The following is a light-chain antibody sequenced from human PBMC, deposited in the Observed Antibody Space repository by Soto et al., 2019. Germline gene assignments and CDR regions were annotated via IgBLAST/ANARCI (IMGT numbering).Light chain of an antibody. V-gene: IGLV1-47*01. CDR3: AAWDDSLSVWV. CDR2: RNN. Sequence: QSVLTQPPSASGTPGQRVTISCSGSRSNIGGNFVYWYQQLPGTAPKLLIYRNNQRPSGVPDRFSGSKSGTSASLAISGLRSEDEADYYCAAWDDSLSVWVFGGGTKLTVL. CDR1: RSNIGGNF. J-gene: IGLJ3*02.